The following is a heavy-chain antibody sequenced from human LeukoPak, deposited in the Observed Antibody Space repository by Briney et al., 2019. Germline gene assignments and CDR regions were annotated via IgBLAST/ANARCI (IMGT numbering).Heavy chain of an antibody. CDR2: ITAIAGDT. J-gene: IGHJ4*02. Sequence: GGSLRLSCGTSGFTFSSYAMSWVRQAPGKGLEWVSLITAIAGDTYYADSVKGRFTISRDNTQNSMYLQMNSLRAEDTARYFCVRDPAYYKGDYWGQGTLVTVSS. V-gene: IGHV3-23*01. CDR1: GFTFSSYA. CDR3: VRDPAYYKGDY. D-gene: IGHD1-26*01.